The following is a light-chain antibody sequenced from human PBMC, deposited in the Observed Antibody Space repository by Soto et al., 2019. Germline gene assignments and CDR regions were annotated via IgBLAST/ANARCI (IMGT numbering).Light chain of an antibody. CDR2: EVS. V-gene: IGLV2-14*01. Sequence: QSVLTQPASVSGSPGQSIAISCTGTSSDIGSYNYVSWYQQHPGKAPKLIIHEVSNRPSGISDHFSGSKSGNTASLTISGLQADXEADYYCSSHTTYSTRIFGTGTKVTVL. CDR3: SSHTTYSTRI. CDR1: SSDIGSYNY. J-gene: IGLJ1*01.